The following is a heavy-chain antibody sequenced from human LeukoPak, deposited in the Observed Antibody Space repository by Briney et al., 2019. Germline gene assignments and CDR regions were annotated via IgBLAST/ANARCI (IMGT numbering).Heavy chain of an antibody. CDR2: INHNGNVN. J-gene: IGHJ4*02. D-gene: IGHD4-17*01. CDR1: GFTFSSYW. CDR3: AREGLAVTNDY. V-gene: IGHV3-7*03. Sequence: GGSLRLSCAASGFTFSSYWMNWARQAPGKGLEWVASINHNGNVNYYVDSVKGRFTISRDNAKNSLYLQMNSLRAEDTAVYYCAREGLAVTNDYWGQGTLVTVSS.